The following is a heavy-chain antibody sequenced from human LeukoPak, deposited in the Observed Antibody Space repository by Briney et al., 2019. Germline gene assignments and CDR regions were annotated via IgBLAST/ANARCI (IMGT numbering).Heavy chain of an antibody. J-gene: IGHJ3*02. CDR2: ISSSSSYI. CDR1: GFTFSSYS. V-gene: IGHV3-21*01. CDR3: ARDRGYDFWSGYKPADDAFDI. Sequence: GGSLRLSCAASGFTFSSYSMNWVRQAPGKGLKWVSSISSSSSYIYYADSVKGRFTISRDNAKNSLYLQMNSLRAEDTAVYYCARDRGYDFWSGYKPADDAFDIWGQGTMVTVSS. D-gene: IGHD3-3*01.